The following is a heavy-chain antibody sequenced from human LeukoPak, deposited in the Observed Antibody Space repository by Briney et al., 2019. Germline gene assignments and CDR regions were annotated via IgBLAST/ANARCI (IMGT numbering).Heavy chain of an antibody. CDR3: ARGELLLWFGEDYYFDY. V-gene: IGHV3-30*03. CDR1: GCTFSSYS. D-gene: IGHD3-10*01. J-gene: IGHJ4*02. CDR2: ISYDGSNK. Sequence: GGSLRLSCAASGCTFSSYSMNWVRQAPGKGLEWVAVISYDGSNKYYADSVKGRFTISRDNSKNTLYLQMNSLRAEDTAVYYCARGELLLWFGEDYYFDYWGQGTLVTVSS.